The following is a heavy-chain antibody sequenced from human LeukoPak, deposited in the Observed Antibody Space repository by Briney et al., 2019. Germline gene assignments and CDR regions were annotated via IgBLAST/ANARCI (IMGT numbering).Heavy chain of an antibody. CDR1: GGTFRSDA. D-gene: IGHD6-19*01. V-gene: IGHV1-69*13. Sequence: SVKVSCKASGGTFRSDAINWVRQVPGQGLEWMGGIIPIFGTANYAQKFQGRVTITADESTSTAYMELSSLGSEDTAVYYCARGHSNGLYYFDYWGQGTLVTVSS. CDR2: IIPIFGTA. CDR3: ARGHSNGLYYFDY. J-gene: IGHJ4*02.